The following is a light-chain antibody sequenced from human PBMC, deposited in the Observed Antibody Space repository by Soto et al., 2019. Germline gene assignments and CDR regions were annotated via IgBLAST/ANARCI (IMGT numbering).Light chain of an antibody. V-gene: IGLV1-44*01. J-gene: IGLJ3*02. CDR3: VAWDDILNGWL. CDR1: SSNIGSNT. Sequence: QSVLTQPPSASGTPGQSVTISCSGSSSNIGSNTGNWFQQLPGTAPKLLIYSSHQRPSGVPGRFSGSKSGTSASLAISGLQSEDEADYYCVAWDDILNGWLLGGGTKLTVL. CDR2: SSH.